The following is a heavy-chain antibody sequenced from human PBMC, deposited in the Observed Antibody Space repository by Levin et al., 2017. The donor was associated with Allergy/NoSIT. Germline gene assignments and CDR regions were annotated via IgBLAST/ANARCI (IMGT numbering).Heavy chain of an antibody. J-gene: IGHJ5*02. CDR3: VRYRDYYGSGRHGWFDP. V-gene: IGHV4-59*01. Sequence: SETLSLTCTVSGGSISSYFWSWVRQPPGKGLEFIGYVYDSGISNYNPSLRSRVTISVDTSKNQLALRLSSVTAADTAVYYCVRYRDYYGSGRHGWFDPWGQGTLVTVSS. D-gene: IGHD3-10*01. CDR2: VYDSGIS. CDR1: GGSISSYF.